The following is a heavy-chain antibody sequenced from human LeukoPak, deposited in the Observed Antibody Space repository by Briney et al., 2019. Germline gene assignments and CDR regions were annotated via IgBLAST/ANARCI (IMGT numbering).Heavy chain of an antibody. J-gene: IGHJ5*02. CDR2: IYYSGST. Sequence: PSETLSLTCTVSGGSISSSSYYWGWIRQPPGKGLEWIGSIYYSGSTYYNPSLKSRVTISVDTSKNQFSLKLSSVTAADTAVYYCARDVRGSSSKNWFDPWGQGTLVTVSS. CDR1: GGSISSSSYY. CDR3: ARDVRGSSSKNWFDP. D-gene: IGHD6-13*01. V-gene: IGHV4-39*07.